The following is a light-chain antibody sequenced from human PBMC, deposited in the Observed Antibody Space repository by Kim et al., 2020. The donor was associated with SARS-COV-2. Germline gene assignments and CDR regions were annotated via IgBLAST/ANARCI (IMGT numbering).Light chain of an antibody. CDR1: QDISNY. CDR3: QQYDNLPPLT. CDR2: DAS. Sequence: DIQMTQSPSSLSASVGDRVTITCQASQDISNYLNWYQQKPGKAPKLLIYDASNLETGVPSRFSGSGSGKDFTFTISSLQPEDIATYYCQQYDNLPPLTFGGGTKVEI. J-gene: IGKJ4*01. V-gene: IGKV1-33*01.